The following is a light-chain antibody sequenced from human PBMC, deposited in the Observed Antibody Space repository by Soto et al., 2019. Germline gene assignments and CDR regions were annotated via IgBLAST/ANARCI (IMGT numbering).Light chain of an antibody. CDR2: LVS. Sequence: DIVMTQSPLSLRVTPGEPASISCRSSQSLLHSSGYNYLHWYLQKPGQSPQLLISLVSDRAPGVPDRFSGRGSGTDFTLKISRVEAEDVGVYYCMQALQTFTFGGGTKVEIK. J-gene: IGKJ4*01. CDR1: QSLLHSSGYNY. CDR3: MQALQTFT. V-gene: IGKV2-28*01.